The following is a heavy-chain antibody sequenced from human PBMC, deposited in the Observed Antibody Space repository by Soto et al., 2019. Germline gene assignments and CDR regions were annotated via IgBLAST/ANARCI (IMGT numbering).Heavy chain of an antibody. CDR2: ISVSGTII. CDR1: VSTFTSYP. Sequence: WCSLNPSVPPSVSTFTSYPMSWFGQAPGKGLEWVSGISVSGTIINYADSVKGRFSISRDNSKNTLSLQMNSLRAEDTAVYYCAKEIEARLGMDVWGQGTTVTVSS. V-gene: IGHV3-23*01. J-gene: IGHJ6*02. CDR3: AKEIEARLGMDV.